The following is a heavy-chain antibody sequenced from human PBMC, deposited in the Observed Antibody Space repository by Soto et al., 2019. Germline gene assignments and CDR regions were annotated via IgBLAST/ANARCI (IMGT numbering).Heavy chain of an antibody. CDR3: AREDESSGYTGTFHR. J-gene: IGHJ1*01. Sequence: QVQLVESGGGVVQPGRSLRLSCAASGFTFSTYVMHWVRQVPGKGLEWVALISHDESNKQYADSVKGRFTISRDNSKNTLYLQMDSLRAEDTAVYYCAREDESSGYTGTFHRWGQGTLVTVSS. CDR1: GFTFSTYV. CDR2: ISHDESNK. V-gene: IGHV3-30-3*01. D-gene: IGHD3-22*01.